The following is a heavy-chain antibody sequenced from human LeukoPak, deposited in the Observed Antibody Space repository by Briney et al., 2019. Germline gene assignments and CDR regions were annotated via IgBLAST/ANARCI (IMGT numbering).Heavy chain of an antibody. Sequence: GGSLRLSCAASGLTFSTYSMNWVRQAPGRGLEWVSYISSSSSTIYYADSVKGRFTISRDNAKNSLHLQMNTLRDEDTAVYYCAREYSSSSGTALDYWGQGTLVTVSS. J-gene: IGHJ4*02. CDR1: GLTFSTYS. CDR3: AREYSSSSGTALDY. V-gene: IGHV3-48*02. CDR2: ISSSSSTI. D-gene: IGHD6-6*01.